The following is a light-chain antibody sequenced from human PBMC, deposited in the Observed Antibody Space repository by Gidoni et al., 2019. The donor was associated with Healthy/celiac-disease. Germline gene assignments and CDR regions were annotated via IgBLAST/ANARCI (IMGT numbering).Light chain of an antibody. CDR1: QSVSSY. CDR3: QQRSNWPHS. J-gene: IGKJ2*03. Sequence: IVLTQSPATMSLSPGERATLACRASQSVSSYLAWYQQKPGQAPRLLIYDASNRATGIPARFSGSGSGTDFTLTISSLESEDFAVYYCQQRSNWPHSFXQXTKLEIK. V-gene: IGKV3-11*01. CDR2: DAS.